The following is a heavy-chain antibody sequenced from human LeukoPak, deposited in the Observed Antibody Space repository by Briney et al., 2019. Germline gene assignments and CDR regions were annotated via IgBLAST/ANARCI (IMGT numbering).Heavy chain of an antibody. V-gene: IGHV4-59*01. CDR3: AREFAALGTRQFDY. CDR2: IYYSGNT. D-gene: IGHD6-13*01. Sequence: TSETLSLTCTVSGGSISSYYWSWIRQPPGKGLDWIGYIYYSGNTYYNPSLRSRVTISVDTSKNQFSLKLRSVTAADTAVYYCAREFAALGTRQFDYWGQGTLVTVSS. CDR1: GGSISSYY. J-gene: IGHJ4*02.